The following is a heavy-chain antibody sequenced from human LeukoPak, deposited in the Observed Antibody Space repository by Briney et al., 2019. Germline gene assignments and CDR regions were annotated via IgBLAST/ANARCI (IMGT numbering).Heavy chain of an antibody. D-gene: IGHD2-15*01. CDR3: ARGGSIYCSGGSCCSYYYYYYMDV. CDR2: MYTSGSA. Sequence: SQTLSLTCTVSGGSISSGSYYWTWIRQPAGKGLEWIGRMYTSGSANYNPSLKSRVTISVDTSKNQFSLKLSSVTAADTAVYYCARGGSIYCSGGSCCSYYYYYYMDVWGKGTTVTVSS. J-gene: IGHJ6*03. V-gene: IGHV4-61*02. CDR1: GGSISSGSYY.